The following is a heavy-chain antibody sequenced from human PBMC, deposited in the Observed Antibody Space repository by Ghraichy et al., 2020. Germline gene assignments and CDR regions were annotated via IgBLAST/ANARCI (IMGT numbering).Heavy chain of an antibody. Sequence: GGSLRLSCAASGFTSSTHAMTWVRQAPGKGLEWVSGISGIGSNRYYAESVKGRFAISRDSSKNTLFLQMHNLRPEDTVVYFCAKGEFDSPAYGMDVWGRGTTVTVSS. D-gene: IGHD3-9*01. CDR1: GFTSSTHA. V-gene: IGHV3-23*01. J-gene: IGHJ6*01. CDR2: ISGIGSNR. CDR3: AKGEFDSPAYGMDV.